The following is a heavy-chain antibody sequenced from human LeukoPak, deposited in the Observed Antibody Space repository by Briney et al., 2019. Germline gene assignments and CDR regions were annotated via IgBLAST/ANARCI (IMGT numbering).Heavy chain of an antibody. Sequence: SETLSLTCTVSGASISNSYWSWIRQPPGKGLEWIGDISYSGSTNYNPSLKSRVTMSVDTSKNRFSLKLRSVTAADTAVYYCARLHCSSPSCHRNWFDPWGQGTLVTVSS. CDR1: GASISNSY. V-gene: IGHV4-59*01. CDR3: ARLHCSSPSCHRNWFDP. CDR2: ISYSGST. J-gene: IGHJ5*02. D-gene: IGHD2-2*01.